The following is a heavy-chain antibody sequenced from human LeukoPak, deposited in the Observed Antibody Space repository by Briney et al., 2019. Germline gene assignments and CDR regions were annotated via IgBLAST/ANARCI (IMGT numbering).Heavy chain of an antibody. CDR1: GFSFSDHG. Sequence: GGSLRLSCAASGFSFSDHGMHWVRQAPGKRLEWVAVIWDDGNNKRYANSVNGRFTISRDNSENTLYLQMNGLTAEDTAMYYCARDSYQDYYGRFDPWGQGTLVIVSS. CDR3: ARDSYQDYYGRFDP. D-gene: IGHD3-10*01. CDR2: IWDDGNNK. J-gene: IGHJ5*02. V-gene: IGHV3-33*01.